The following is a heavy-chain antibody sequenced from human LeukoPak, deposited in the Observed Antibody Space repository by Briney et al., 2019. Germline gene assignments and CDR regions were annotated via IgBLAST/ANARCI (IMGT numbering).Heavy chain of an antibody. D-gene: IGHD1-7*01. V-gene: IGHV1-18*01. CDR3: AREWSAGPTRVAFDI. CDR1: GYTFTSYG. J-gene: IGHJ3*02. CDR2: ISAYNGNT. Sequence: ASVKVSCKASGYTFTSYGISWVRQAPGQGLEWMGWISAYNGNTNYAQKLQGRVTMTTDTSTSTAYMELRSLRSDDTAVYYCAREWSAGPTRVAFDIWGQGTMVTVSS.